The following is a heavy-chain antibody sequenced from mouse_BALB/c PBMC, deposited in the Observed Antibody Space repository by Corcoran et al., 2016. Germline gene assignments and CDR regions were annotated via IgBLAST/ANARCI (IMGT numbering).Heavy chain of an antibody. Sequence: EVQLQQSGPELVKPGASVKMSCKASGYTFTSYVMHWVKQKPGQGLEWIGYINPYNDGTKYNEKFKGKATLTSDKSSSTAYMELSSLTSEDSAVYYCARRVTCSSYGYAMDYWGQGTSVTVSS. D-gene: IGHD1-1*01. J-gene: IGHJ4*01. V-gene: IGHV1S136*01. CDR2: INPYNDGT. CDR1: GYTFTSYV. CDR3: ARRVTCSSYGYAMDY.